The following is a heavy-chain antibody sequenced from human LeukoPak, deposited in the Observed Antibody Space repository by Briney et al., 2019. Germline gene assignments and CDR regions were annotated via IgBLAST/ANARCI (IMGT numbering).Heavy chain of an antibody. V-gene: IGHV3-53*01. CDR3: ARFTGTYYNNPDY. CDR2: IYSGGST. J-gene: IGHJ4*02. Sequence: PGGSLRLSCAASGFTVSTNYMSWVRQAPGKGLEWVSIIYSGGSTYYADSVKGRFTISRDNSKNTLYLQMNSLRAGDTAVYYCARFTGTYYNNPDYWGQGTLVTVSS. D-gene: IGHD3-10*01. CDR1: GFTVSTNY.